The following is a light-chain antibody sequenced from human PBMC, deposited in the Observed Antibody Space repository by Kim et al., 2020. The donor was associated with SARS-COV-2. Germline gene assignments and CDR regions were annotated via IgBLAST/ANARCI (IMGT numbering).Light chain of an antibody. J-gene: IGLJ1*01. Sequence: SYELTQPPSVSVSPGQTASITCSGDKLGDKYACWYQQKPGQSPVLVIYQDSKRPSGIPERFSGSNSGNTATLTISGTQAMDEADYYCQAWDSSTAGVFGTGTKVTV. CDR3: QAWDSSTAGV. V-gene: IGLV3-1*01. CDR1: KLGDKY. CDR2: QDS.